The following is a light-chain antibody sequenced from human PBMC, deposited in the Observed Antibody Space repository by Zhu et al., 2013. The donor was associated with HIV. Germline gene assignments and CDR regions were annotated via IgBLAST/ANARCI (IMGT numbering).Light chain of an antibody. CDR1: HRVSSAY. CDR3: HRYDTSSLT. CDR2: GTS. V-gene: IGKV3-20*01. J-gene: IGKJ4*01. Sequence: EIVLTQSPGTLSLSPGETATLSCRASHRVSSAYLAWYQQIPGQAPRLLISGTSNRATGIPDRFSGSGSGTDFTLTISGVEPEDFAVYYCHRYDTSSLTFGGGTTVEIK.